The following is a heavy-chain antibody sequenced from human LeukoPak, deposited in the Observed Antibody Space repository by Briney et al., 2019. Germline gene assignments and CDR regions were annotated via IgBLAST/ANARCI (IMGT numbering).Heavy chain of an antibody. CDR2: IYHSGST. CDR1: GYSISSGYY. Sequence: SETLSLTCTVSGYSISSGYYWGWIRQPPGKGLEWIGSIYHSGSTYYNPSLKSRVTISVDTSKNQFSLKLSSVTAADTAVYYCARDAPYYYDSSGYLNLDYWGQGTLVTVSS. J-gene: IGHJ4*02. D-gene: IGHD3-22*01. V-gene: IGHV4-38-2*02. CDR3: ARDAPYYYDSSGYLNLDY.